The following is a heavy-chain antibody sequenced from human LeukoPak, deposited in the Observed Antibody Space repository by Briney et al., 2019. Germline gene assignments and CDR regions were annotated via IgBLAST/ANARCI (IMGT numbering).Heavy chain of an antibody. CDR1: GYTFTGYY. CDR3: ASPSNVVAATASYYYYGMDV. J-gene: IGHJ6*02. V-gene: IGHV1-2*02. D-gene: IGHD2-15*01. CDR2: INPNSGGT. Sequence: ASVKVSCKASGYTFTGYYMHWVRQAPGQGLEWMGWINPNSGGTNYAQKFQGRVTMTRDTFISTAYMELSRLRSDDTAVYYCASPSNVVAATASYYYYGMDVWGQGTTVTVSS.